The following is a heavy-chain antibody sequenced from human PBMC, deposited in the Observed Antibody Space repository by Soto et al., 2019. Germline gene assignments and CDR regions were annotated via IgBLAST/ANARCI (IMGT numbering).Heavy chain of an antibody. CDR1: GYSFTSYW. Sequence: PGESLKISCKGSGYSFTSYWISWVRQMPAKGLEWMGRIDPSDSYTNYSPSFQGHVTISADKSISTAYLQMNSLKTEDTAVYYCTRRAPLPPKSSYYYYGMDVWGQGTTVTVSS. J-gene: IGHJ6*02. CDR3: TRRAPLPPKSSYYYYGMDV. CDR2: IDPSDSYT. D-gene: IGHD6-6*01. V-gene: IGHV5-10-1*01.